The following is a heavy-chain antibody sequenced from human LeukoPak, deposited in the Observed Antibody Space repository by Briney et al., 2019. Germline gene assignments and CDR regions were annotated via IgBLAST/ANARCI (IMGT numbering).Heavy chain of an antibody. CDR1: GGSISSYY. V-gene: IGHV4-59*08. Sequence: SSETLSLTCTVSGGSISSYYWSWIRQPPVKGLEWIGYIYYTGSTNYNPSLESRVTISVDTSKNQFSLKLSSVTAADTAVYYCARHVVVADTWVFAPWGQGTLVTVSS. CDR2: IYYTGST. D-gene: IGHD2-15*01. J-gene: IGHJ5*02. CDR3: ARHVVVADTWVFAP.